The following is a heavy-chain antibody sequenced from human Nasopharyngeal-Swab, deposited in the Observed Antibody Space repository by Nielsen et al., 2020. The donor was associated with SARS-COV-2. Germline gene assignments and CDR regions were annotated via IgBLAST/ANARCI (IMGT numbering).Heavy chain of an antibody. CDR2: ISGSGGST. D-gene: IGHD6-19*01. CDR1: GFTFSSYA. V-gene: IGHV3-23*01. J-gene: IGHJ4*02. CDR3: AKDRSSSGLDY. Sequence: GESLKISCAASGFTFSSYAMSWVRQAPGKGLEWVSAISGSGGSTYYVDSVKGRFTISRDNSKNTLYLQMNSLRAEDTAVYYCAKDRSSSGLDYWGQGTLVTVSS.